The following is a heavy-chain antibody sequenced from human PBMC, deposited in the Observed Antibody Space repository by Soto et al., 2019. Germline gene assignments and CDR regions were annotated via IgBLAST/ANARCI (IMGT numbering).Heavy chain of an antibody. J-gene: IGHJ6*02. CDR3: ARVYMVRGLIPGMDV. Sequence: RASVKVSCKASGYTFTSYGISWVRQAPGQGLEWMGWISAYNGNTNYAQKLQGRVTMTTDTSTSTAYMELRSLRSDDTAVYYCARVYMVRGLIPGMDVWGQGTTVTVSS. CDR2: ISAYNGNT. D-gene: IGHD3-10*01. V-gene: IGHV1-18*01. CDR1: GYTFTSYG.